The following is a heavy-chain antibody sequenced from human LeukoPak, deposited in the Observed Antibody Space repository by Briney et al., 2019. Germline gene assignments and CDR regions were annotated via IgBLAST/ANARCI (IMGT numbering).Heavy chain of an antibody. CDR2: INHSGST. D-gene: IGHD2-15*01. V-gene: IGHV4-34*01. CDR1: GGPFSGYY. CDR3: ARKGYCSGGSCNWFDP. Sequence: SETLSLTCAVYGGPFSGYYWNWIRQPPGKGLEWIGEINHSGSTNYNPSLKSRVTISVDTSKNQFSLKLSSVTAADTAVYYCARKGYCSGGSCNWFDPWGQGTLVTVSS. J-gene: IGHJ5*02.